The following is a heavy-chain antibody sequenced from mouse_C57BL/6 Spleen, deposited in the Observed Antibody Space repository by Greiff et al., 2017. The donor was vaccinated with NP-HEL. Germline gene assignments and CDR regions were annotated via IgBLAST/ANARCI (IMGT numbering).Heavy chain of an antibody. CDR3: AREMDYGSSHYWYFDV. V-gene: IGHV1-55*01. CDR2: IYPGSGST. Sequence: VQLQQPGAELVKPGASVKMSCKASGYTFTSYWITWVKQRPGQGLEWIGDIYPGSGSTNYNEKFKSKATLTVDTSSSTAYMQLSSLTSEDSAVYYCAREMDYGSSHYWYFDVWGTGTTVTVSS. D-gene: IGHD1-1*01. CDR1: GYTFTSYW. J-gene: IGHJ1*03.